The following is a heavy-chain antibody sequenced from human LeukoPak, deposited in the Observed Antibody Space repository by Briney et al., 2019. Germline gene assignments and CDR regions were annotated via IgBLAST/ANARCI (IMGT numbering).Heavy chain of an antibody. CDR2: INHSGSA. V-gene: IGHV4-34*01. Sequence: SETLSLTCAVYGGSFSGYYWTWLRQIPGKGLEWIGQINHSGSATYSPSLKSRLTISVATSTNQFSPELSSVTAADTAVYYCARGGTDSSDYYWGFYYFDYWGRGTLVTVSS. J-gene: IGHJ4*02. D-gene: IGHD3-22*01. CDR1: GGSFSGYY. CDR3: ARGGTDSSDYYWGFYYFDY.